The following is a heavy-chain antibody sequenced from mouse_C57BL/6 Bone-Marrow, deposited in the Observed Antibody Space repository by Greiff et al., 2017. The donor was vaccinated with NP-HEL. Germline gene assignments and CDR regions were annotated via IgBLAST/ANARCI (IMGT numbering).Heavy chain of an antibody. CDR1: GFTFSDFY. CDR3: ARDADYGYDDGGGFAY. Sequence: KVVESGGGLVQSGRSLRLSCATSGFTFSDFYMEWVRQAPGKGLEWIAASRNKANDYTTEYSASVKGRFIVSRDTSQSILYLQMNALRAGDTAIYYCARDADYGYDDGGGFAYWGQGTLVTVSA. CDR2: SRNKANDYTT. J-gene: IGHJ3*01. D-gene: IGHD2-2*01. V-gene: IGHV7-1*01.